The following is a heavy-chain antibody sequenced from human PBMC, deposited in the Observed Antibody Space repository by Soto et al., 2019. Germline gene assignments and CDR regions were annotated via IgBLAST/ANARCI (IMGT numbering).Heavy chain of an antibody. V-gene: IGHV5-51*01. CDR1: EYSFTSNW. J-gene: IGHJ6*02. CDR3: ARYFFGSGYGMDV. Sequence: AESLKISCSGSEYSFTSNWIGWVRQMPGKGLEWMGIIYPGDSDTRYSPSFQGQVTISADKSISTAYLQWSSLKASDTAMYYCARYFFGSGYGMDVWGQGTTVTVSS. CDR2: IYPGDSDT. D-gene: IGHD3-10*01.